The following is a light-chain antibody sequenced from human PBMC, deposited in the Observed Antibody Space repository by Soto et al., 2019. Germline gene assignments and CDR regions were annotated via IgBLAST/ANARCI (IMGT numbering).Light chain of an antibody. CDR2: DAS. CDR3: QQYYDRPLT. V-gene: IGKV3-15*01. Sequence: EIVMTQSPATLSVSPGEGATLSCRASQSVNSRLAWYQQTPGQAPRLLIHDASTRANGIPARFSGSGSGTEFTLTISSLQSEEFAVYYCQQYYDRPLTFGQGTKLEIK. CDR1: QSVNSR. J-gene: IGKJ2*01.